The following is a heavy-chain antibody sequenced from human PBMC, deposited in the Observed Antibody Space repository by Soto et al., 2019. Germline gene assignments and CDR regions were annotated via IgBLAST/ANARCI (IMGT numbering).Heavy chain of an antibody. CDR3: ARALATVTTFWFDP. D-gene: IGHD4-17*01. V-gene: IGHV1-3*01. Sequence: QVQLVQSGAEVKKPGASVKVSCKASGYTFTSYAMHWVRQAPGQRLEWMGWINAGNGNTKYSQKFQGRVTITRDTSACTAYMELSSLRSEDTAVYYCARALATVTTFWFDPWGQGTLVTVSS. J-gene: IGHJ5*02. CDR2: INAGNGNT. CDR1: GYTFTSYA.